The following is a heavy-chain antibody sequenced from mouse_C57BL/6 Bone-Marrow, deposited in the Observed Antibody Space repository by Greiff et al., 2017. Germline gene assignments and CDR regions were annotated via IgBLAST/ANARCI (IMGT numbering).Heavy chain of an antibody. J-gene: IGHJ3*01. Sequence: EVMLVESGGDLVKPGGSLKLSCAASGFTFSSYGMSWVRQTPDKRLEWVATISSGGSYTYYPDSVKGRFTISRDNAKNTLDLQMSSLKSEDTAMYYCARHNYGNYSWFAYWGQGTLVTVSA. V-gene: IGHV5-6*01. CDR1: GFTFSSYG. CDR2: ISSGGSYT. D-gene: IGHD2-1*01. CDR3: ARHNYGNYSWFAY.